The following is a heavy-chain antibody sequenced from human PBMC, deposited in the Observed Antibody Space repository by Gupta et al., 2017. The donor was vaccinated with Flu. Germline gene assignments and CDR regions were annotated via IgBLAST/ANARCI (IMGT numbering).Heavy chain of an antibody. D-gene: IGHD3-22*01. CDR1: GFTFSSYW. Sequence: EEQLVESGGNLVQPGGSLRLSCAASGFTFSSYWMHWVRQAPGKGLEWVSRINSDGSRTDYADSVRGRFTISRDNTKNILFLQVDSLRAEDTAVYYCARGEQRVFSHRSDYYRDTFDLWGQGTVVSVSS. CDR2: INSDGSRT. J-gene: IGHJ3*01. CDR3: ARGEQRVFSHRSDYYRDTFDL. V-gene: IGHV3-74*01.